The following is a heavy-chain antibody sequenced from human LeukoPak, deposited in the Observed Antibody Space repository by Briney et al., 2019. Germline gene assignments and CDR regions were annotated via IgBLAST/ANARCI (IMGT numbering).Heavy chain of an antibody. V-gene: IGHV1-69*04. CDR1: GGTFSSYA. J-gene: IGHJ5*02. Sequence: SVKVSCKASGGTFSSYAISWVRQAPGQGLEWMGKIIPILGIANYAQKFQGRVTITADKSTSTAYMELSSLRSEDTAVYYCARSPPPGYCTNGVCYTGWFDPWGQGTLVTVSS. D-gene: IGHD2-8*01. CDR3: ARSPPPGYCTNGVCYTGWFDP. CDR2: IIPILGIA.